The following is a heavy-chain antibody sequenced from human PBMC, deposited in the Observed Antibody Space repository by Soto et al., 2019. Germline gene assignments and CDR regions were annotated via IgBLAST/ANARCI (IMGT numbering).Heavy chain of an antibody. CDR1: GGTFSSYA. J-gene: IGHJ2*01. D-gene: IGHD4-17*01. V-gene: IGHV1-69*01. CDR2: IIPIFGTA. CDR3: ASSLLMTTVTQLNWYFDL. Sequence: QVQLVQSGAEVKKPGSSVKVSCKASGGTFSSYAISWVRQAPGQGIEWMGGIIPIFGTANYAQKFQGRVTITADEYTSTAYMELSSLRSEDTAVYYCASSLLMTTVTQLNWYFDLWGRGTLVTVSS.